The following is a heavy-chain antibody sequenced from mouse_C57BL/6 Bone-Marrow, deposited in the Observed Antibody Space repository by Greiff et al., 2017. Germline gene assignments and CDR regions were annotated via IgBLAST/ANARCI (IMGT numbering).Heavy chain of an antibody. Sequence: EVKLLQSGGGLVQPGESLKLSCESYEYEFPSHDMPWVRQTPGKRLELVAAINSDGGSTYYPDTMERRFIITRDNTKKTLYLQMSSLRSEDTALYYCARHGGSYAMDYWGQGTSVTVSS. J-gene: IGHJ4*01. CDR1: EYEFPSHD. V-gene: IGHV5-2*01. CDR3: ARHGGSYAMDY. CDR2: INSDGGST.